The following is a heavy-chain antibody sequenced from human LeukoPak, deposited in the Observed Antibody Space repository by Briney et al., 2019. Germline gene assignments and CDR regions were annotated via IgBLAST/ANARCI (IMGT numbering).Heavy chain of an antibody. Sequence: GGSLRLSCAASGFTFSSYAMHWVRQAPGKGLEWVAVISYDGSNKYYADSVKGRFTISRDNSKNTLYLQMNSLRAEDTAVYYCAKDLQYCSGGSCYPYRHWYFDLWGRGTLVTVSS. CDR1: GFTFSSYA. D-gene: IGHD2-15*01. V-gene: IGHV3-30*18. J-gene: IGHJ2*01. CDR3: AKDLQYCSGGSCYPYRHWYFDL. CDR2: ISYDGSNK.